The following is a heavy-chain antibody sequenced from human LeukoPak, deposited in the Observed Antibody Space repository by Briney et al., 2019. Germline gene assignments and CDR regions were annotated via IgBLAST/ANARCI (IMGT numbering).Heavy chain of an antibody. Sequence: GGSLRLSCAASGFTFSSYARSWVRQPPGKGLEWVSAICCSGSSTYYASSVMGRFTISRDNSKNTLYPQVNGVRAEDTSVYYFSSSDSSGYHDYWGQGTLVTVS. V-gene: IGHV3-23*05. J-gene: IGHJ4*02. CDR1: GFTFSSYA. CDR3: SSSDSSGYHDY. CDR2: ICCSGSST. D-gene: IGHD3-22*01.